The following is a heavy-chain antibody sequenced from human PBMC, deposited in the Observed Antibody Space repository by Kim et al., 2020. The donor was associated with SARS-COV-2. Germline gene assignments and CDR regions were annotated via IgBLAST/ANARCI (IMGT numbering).Heavy chain of an antibody. D-gene: IGHD6-19*01. V-gene: IGHV3-23*01. CDR1: GFTFSAYA. CDR2: FSGADGSA. Sequence: GGSLRLSWAASGFTFSAYALSWVRQAPGKGLEWVSGFSGADGSAYYADSVKGRFITSRDNSKNTLHLQMNSLRAEDTAVYYCAKHFGSSGSEFQHWGQGTLVTVSS. J-gene: IGHJ1*01. CDR3: AKHFGSSGSEFQH.